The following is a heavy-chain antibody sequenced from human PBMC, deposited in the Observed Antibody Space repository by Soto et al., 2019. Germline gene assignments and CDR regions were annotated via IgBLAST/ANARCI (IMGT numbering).Heavy chain of an antibody. CDR1: GFTFSSYA. Sequence: PGGSLRLSCAASGFTFSSYAMSWVRQAPGKGLEWVSAISGSGGSTYYADSVKGRFTISRDNSKNTLYLQMNSLRAEDTAVYYCAKDKAIFGVVIALPVYMDVWGKGTTVTVSS. J-gene: IGHJ6*03. CDR2: ISGSGGST. D-gene: IGHD3-3*01. CDR3: AKDKAIFGVVIALPVYMDV. V-gene: IGHV3-23*01.